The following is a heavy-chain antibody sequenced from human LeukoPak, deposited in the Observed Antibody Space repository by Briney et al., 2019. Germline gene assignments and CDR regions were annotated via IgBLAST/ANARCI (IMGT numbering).Heavy chain of an antibody. CDR3: ARRAGYSGSWYEY. V-gene: IGHV4-61*01. D-gene: IGHD6-13*01. J-gene: IGHJ4*02. CDR1: SGSLNSGSYF. Sequence: PSETLSLTCTVSSGSLNSGSYFWPWLRQPPGTGLEWIGYIYYSGSTNYNPSLKSRVTISVDTPENQVSLKLSSVTAADTAVYYCARRAGYSGSWYEYWGQGTLVTVSA. CDR2: IYYSGST.